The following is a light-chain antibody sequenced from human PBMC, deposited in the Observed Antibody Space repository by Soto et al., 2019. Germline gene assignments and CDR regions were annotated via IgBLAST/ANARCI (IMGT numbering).Light chain of an antibody. Sequence: EIVLTQSPATLSLSPGGRVTLSCRASQSVSNFLAWYQQRPGQAPRLLIYDASKRATGIPARFSGSGSGTDFTLTISSLEPEDFAVYYCQQRSNWITFGQGTRLDMK. CDR2: DAS. V-gene: IGKV3-11*01. J-gene: IGKJ5*01. CDR3: QQRSNWIT. CDR1: QSVSNF.